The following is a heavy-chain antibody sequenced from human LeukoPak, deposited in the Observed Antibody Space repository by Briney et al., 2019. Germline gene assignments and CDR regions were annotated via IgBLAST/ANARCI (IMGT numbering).Heavy chain of an antibody. CDR3: ARETVTTDCYYGMDV. CDR1: GGTFSSYA. D-gene: IGHD4-17*01. CDR2: IIPIFGIA. V-gene: IGHV1-69*04. Sequence: GASVKVSCKASGGTFSSYAISWVRQAPGQGLEWMGRIIPIFGIANYAQKFQGRVTITADKSTSTAYMELSSLRSEDTAVYYCARETVTTDCYYGMDVWGQGTTVTVSS. J-gene: IGHJ6*02.